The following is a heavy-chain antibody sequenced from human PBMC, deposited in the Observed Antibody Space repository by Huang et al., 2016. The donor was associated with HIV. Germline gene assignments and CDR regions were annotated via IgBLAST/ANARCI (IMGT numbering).Heavy chain of an antibody. CDR2: VNTCNGKT. D-gene: IGHD3-16*01. CDR1: GYTFTSYS. J-gene: IGHJ3*01. Sequence: QVQLVQSGAEVEKPGASVKLSCKASGYTFTSYSIHWVRQAPGQGLEWMGWVNTCNGKTNYSQKFQGRVTITRDKSARTVYLELNSLTSEDTALFYCARGWGTRAFDFWGAGTLVTVS. CDR3: ARGWGTRAFDF. V-gene: IGHV1-3*04.